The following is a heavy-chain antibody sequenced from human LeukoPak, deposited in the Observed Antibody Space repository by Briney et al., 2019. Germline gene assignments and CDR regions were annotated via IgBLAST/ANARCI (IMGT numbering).Heavy chain of an antibody. CDR2: ISWNSGSV. D-gene: IGHD6-19*01. CDR1: GFTFDDYA. CDR3: AKDVGSSGWYYFDY. V-gene: IGHV3-9*03. J-gene: IGHJ4*02. Sequence: PGRCLRPSCAASGFTFDDYAMHWVPQAPGKGLEGVSGISWNSGSVGYADSVKGRFTISRDNAKNSLYLQMNSLRAEDMALYYCAKDVGSSGWYYFDYWGQGTLVTVSS.